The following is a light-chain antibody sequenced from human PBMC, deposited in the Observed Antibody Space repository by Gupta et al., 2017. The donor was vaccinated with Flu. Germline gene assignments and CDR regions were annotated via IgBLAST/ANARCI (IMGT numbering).Light chain of an antibody. V-gene: IGKV1-5*03. J-gene: IGKJ2*01. CDR3: QQYNIYPYT. CDR2: KAS. CDR1: SR. Sequence: SRLASYHHKPGKAPKLLIYKASSLVRGVPSRFSGSGSGTEFTLTISSLHPDTFATYYCQQYNIYPYTFDQGTKLKIQ.